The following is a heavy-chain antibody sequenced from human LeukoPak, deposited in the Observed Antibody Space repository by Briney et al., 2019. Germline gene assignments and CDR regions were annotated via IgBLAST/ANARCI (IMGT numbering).Heavy chain of an antibody. CDR1: GGTFSSYA. V-gene: IGHV1-69*05. J-gene: IGHJ6*03. CDR2: IILIFGTA. CDR3: ARVDIVYYYMDV. Sequence: GASVKVSCKASGGTFSSYAISWVRQAPGQGLEWMGGIILIFGTANYAQKFQGRVTITTDESTSTAYMELSSLRSEDTAVYYCARVDIVYYYMDVWGKGTTVTVSS. D-gene: IGHD5-12*01.